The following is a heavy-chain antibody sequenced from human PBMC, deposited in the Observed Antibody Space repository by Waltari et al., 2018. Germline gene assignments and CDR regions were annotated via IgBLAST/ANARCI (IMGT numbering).Heavy chain of an antibody. CDR1: GYTFTSYY. Sequence: QLQLVQSGAEVKKPGASVKVSCKASGYTFTSYYMHWVRQAPGQGLEWMGIINPSGGSTSYAQKFQGRVTMTRDRATSTVYMELSSLRSEDTAVYYCARAAYCSSTSCYVYYFDYWGQGTLVTVSS. J-gene: IGHJ4*02. CDR2: INPSGGST. D-gene: IGHD2-2*01. CDR3: ARAAYCSSTSCYVYYFDY. V-gene: IGHV1-46*01.